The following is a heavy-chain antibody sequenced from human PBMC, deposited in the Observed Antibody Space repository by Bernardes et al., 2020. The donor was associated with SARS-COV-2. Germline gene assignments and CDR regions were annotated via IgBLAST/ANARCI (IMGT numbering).Heavy chain of an antibody. J-gene: IGHJ4*02. Sequence: GGSLRLSCAASGFTVSSNYMSWVRQAPGKGLERVSVIYSGGSTYYADSVKGRFTISRDNSKNTLYLQMNSLRAEDTAVYYCARGFRGIFGVVIAFDYWGQGTLVTVSS. V-gene: IGHV3-53*01. CDR2: IYSGGST. D-gene: IGHD3-3*01. CDR3: ARGFRGIFGVVIAFDY. CDR1: GFTVSSNY.